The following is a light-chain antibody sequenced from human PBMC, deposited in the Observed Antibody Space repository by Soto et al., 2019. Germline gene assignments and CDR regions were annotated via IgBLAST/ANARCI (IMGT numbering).Light chain of an antibody. J-gene: IGKJ1*01. CDR1: QSVSGK. V-gene: IGKV3-15*01. Sequence: EVLMTQSPATLSVSPWGRATLSCRASQSVSGKLAWYQQKPGQAPRLLIYGASTRATGIPARFSGSGSGTEFTLTISSLQSEDFAVYYCQQYNNWPRTFGQGTKVDI. CDR2: GAS. CDR3: QQYNNWPRT.